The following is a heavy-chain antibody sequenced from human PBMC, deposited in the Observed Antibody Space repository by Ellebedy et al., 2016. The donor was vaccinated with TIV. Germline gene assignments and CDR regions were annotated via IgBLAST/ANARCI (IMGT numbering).Heavy chain of an antibody. J-gene: IGHJ6*02. V-gene: IGHV1-24*01. Sequence: ASVKVSCKVSGNTLTELSMHWVRQAPGKGLEWMGGFDPEDGERIYAQKFQGRVTMTEDTSADTAYMELSSLRSEDSAVYYCATQGGYDPDYYFYGMDVWGQGTTVTVSS. D-gene: IGHD5-12*01. CDR3: ATQGGYDPDYYFYGMDV. CDR1: GNTLTELS. CDR2: FDPEDGER.